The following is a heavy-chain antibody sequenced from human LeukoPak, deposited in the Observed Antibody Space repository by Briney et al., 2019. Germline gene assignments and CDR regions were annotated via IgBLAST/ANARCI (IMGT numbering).Heavy chain of an antibody. J-gene: IGHJ4*02. D-gene: IGHD3-9*01. Sequence: GASVKVSCKVSGYTLTELSMHWVRQAPGQGLEWMGWINPNSGGTNYAQKFQGRVTMTRDTSISTAYMELSRLRSDDTAVYYCARDRSDWLLYQEIPQFDYWGQGTLVTVSS. CDR1: GYTLTELS. CDR3: ARDRSDWLLYQEIPQFDY. CDR2: INPNSGGT. V-gene: IGHV1-2*02.